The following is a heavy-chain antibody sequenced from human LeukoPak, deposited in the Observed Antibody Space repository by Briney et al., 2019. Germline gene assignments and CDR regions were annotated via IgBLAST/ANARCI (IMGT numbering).Heavy chain of an antibody. CDR3: ARVVAAAGTPDY. D-gene: IGHD6-13*01. CDR1: GGSISSGDYY. CDR2: IYYSGST. J-gene: IGHJ4*02. Sequence: PSQTLSLTCTVSGGSISSGDYYWSWIRQPPGKGLEWIGYIYYSGSTYYNLSLKSRVTISVDTSKNQFSLKLSSVTAADTAVYYCARVVAAAGTPDYWGQGTLVTVSS. V-gene: IGHV4-30-4*01.